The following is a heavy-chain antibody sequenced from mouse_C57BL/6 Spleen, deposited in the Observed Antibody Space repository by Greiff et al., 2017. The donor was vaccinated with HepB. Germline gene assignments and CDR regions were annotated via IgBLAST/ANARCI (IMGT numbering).Heavy chain of an antibody. CDR2: IDPSDSYT. J-gene: IGHJ4*01. CDR3: ARDSSGPYSMDY. Sequence: QVQLQQPGAELVMPGASVKLSCKASGYTFTSYWMHWVKQRPGKGLEWIGEIDPSDSYTNYNQKFKGKSTLTVDKSSSTAYMQLSSLTSEDSAVYYCARDSSGPYSMDYWGQGTSVTVSS. D-gene: IGHD3-2*01. V-gene: IGHV1-69*01. CDR1: GYTFTSYW.